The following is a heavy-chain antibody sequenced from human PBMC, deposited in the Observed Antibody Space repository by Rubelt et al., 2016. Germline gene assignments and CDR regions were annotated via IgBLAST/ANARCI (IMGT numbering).Heavy chain of an antibody. CDR3: VRAPGTTVRFGFNP. Sequence: SFSMSWVRQVPGKGLEWVSWISTSGSTIFYADSVKGRFTISRDNARDNAKSSLYLQMDSLRADDTAVYYCVRAPGTTVRFGFNPWGQGTLVTVSS. V-gene: IGHV3-48*01. CDR2: ISTSGSTI. D-gene: IGHD1-7*01. CDR1: SFS. J-gene: IGHJ5*02.